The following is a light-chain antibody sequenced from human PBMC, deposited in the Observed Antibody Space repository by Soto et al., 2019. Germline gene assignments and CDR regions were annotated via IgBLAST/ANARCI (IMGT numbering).Light chain of an antibody. CDR3: AAWDDSLSGGV. CDR1: SSNIGSNY. CDR2: RNN. Sequence: QSALTQPPSASGTPGQRVTISCSGSSSNIGSNYVYWYQQLPGTAPKLLIYRNNQRPSGVPARFSGSKSGTSASLAISGLRSEDEADYYCAAWDDSLSGGVFGGGTKLTVL. V-gene: IGLV1-47*01. J-gene: IGLJ3*02.